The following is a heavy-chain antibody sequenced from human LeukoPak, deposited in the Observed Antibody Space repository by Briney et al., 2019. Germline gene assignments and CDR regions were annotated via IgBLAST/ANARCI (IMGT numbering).Heavy chain of an antibody. CDR3: ATAETTWDYYYYYMDV. J-gene: IGHJ6*03. V-gene: IGHV3-23*01. CDR1: GFTFSSYA. CDR2: INGSGGST. D-gene: IGHD1-1*01. Sequence: GGSLRLSCAASGFTFSSYAMSWVRQAPGKGLEWVSAINGSGGSTYYADSVKGRFTISRDNSKNTLFVQMNSLRAEDTAVYYCATAETTWDYYYYYMDVWGKGTTVTVSS.